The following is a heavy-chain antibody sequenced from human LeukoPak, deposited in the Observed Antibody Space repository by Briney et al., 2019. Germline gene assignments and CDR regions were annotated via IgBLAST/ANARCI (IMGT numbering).Heavy chain of an antibody. CDR2: IYTSGST. J-gene: IGHJ5*02. CDR3: AREKWGHSSGWLNWFDP. D-gene: IGHD6-19*01. V-gene: IGHV4-4*07. Sequence: SETLSLTCTVSGGSISSYYWSWIRQPAGKGLEWIGRIYTSGSTNYNPSLKSRVTMSVDTSKNQFSLKLSSVTAADTAVYYCAREKWGHSSGWLNWFDPWGQGTLVTVSS. CDR1: GGSISSYY.